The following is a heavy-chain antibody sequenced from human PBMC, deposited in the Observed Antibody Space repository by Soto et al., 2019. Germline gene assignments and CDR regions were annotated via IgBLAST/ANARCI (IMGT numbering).Heavy chain of an antibody. CDR1: GFPFADYA. CDR3: AKDLRSSSYYGGAFDI. V-gene: IGHV3-9*01. D-gene: IGHD6-13*01. CDR2: ISWNSGSI. Sequence: EVQLVESGGGLVQPGRSLRLSCAASGFPFADYAMHWVRQAPGKGLEWVSGISWNSGSIGYADPVKGRITISRDNAKNSLYLQMNSLRAEDTAFYYCAKDLRSSSYYGGAFDIWGQGTMVTGSS. J-gene: IGHJ3*02.